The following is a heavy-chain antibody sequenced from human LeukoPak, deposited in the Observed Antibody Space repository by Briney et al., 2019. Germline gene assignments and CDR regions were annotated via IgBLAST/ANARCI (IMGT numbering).Heavy chain of an antibody. Sequence: GGSRRLPCEAPGSTFSDAWLNWVGQAPGKGLEWVGHIRSKTDGGTTDYAATVKGTFTISRDDSRNTLFLQMNSLRAEDTAVYYCAPPRTYFAPWGQGRLVTVSS. V-gene: IGHV3-15*05. CDR1: GSTFSDAW. J-gene: IGHJ5*02. CDR2: IRSKTDGGTT. D-gene: IGHD2-8*01. CDR3: APPRTYFAP.